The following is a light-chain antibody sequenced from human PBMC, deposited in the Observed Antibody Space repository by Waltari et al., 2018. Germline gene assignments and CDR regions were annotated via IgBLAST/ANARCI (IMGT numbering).Light chain of an antibody. J-gene: IGKJ4*01. V-gene: IGKV3-20*01. CDR2: DTS. CDR1: QTVRATY. CDR3: QQYDISPLT. Sequence: EIVLTQSPGTLSLSPGERATLSCRASQTVRATYLAWYQQKPGQDPTLVIHDTSSRATGIPARFSGSGSGTDFSLTISSLEPEDFALYYCQQYDISPLTFGGGTKVE.